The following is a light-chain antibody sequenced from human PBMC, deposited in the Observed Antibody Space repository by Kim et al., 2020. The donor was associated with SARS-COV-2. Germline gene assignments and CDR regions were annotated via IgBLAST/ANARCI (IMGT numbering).Light chain of an antibody. Sequence: LAPGERATLSGRASQSVSSYLAWYQQKPGQAPRLLIYDASNRATGIPARFSGSGAGTDFTLTISSLEPEDFAVYYCQQRSNWPSYSFGQGTKLEIK. J-gene: IGKJ2*03. CDR3: QQRSNWPSYS. CDR1: QSVSSY. V-gene: IGKV3-11*01. CDR2: DAS.